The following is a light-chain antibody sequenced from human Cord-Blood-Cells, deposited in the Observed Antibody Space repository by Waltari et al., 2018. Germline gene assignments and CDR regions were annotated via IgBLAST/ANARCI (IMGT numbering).Light chain of an antibody. J-gene: IGKJ3*01. V-gene: IGKV1-39*01. CDR3: QQSYSTPLIFT. CDR1: QSISSY. Sequence: DIQMTQSPSSLSASVGDRVTITCRASQSISSYLNWYQQKPGKAPKLLIYAASSLQSGVPSMFSGSGSGTDFTLTISSLQPEDFVTYYCQQSYSTPLIFTFGPGTKVDIK. CDR2: AAS.